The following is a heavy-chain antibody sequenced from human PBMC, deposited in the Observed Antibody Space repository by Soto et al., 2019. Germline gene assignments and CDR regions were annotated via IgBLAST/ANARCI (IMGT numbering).Heavy chain of an antibody. CDR2: INHSGST. D-gene: IGHD1-26*01. Sequence: PSETLSLTCAVYGGSFSGYYWSWFRQPPGKGLEWIGEINHSGSTNYNPSLKSRVTISVDTSKNQFSLKLSSVTAADTAVYYCARTSGTLVDYWGQGTLVTVSS. V-gene: IGHV4-34*01. CDR1: GGSFSGYY. CDR3: ARTSGTLVDY. J-gene: IGHJ4*02.